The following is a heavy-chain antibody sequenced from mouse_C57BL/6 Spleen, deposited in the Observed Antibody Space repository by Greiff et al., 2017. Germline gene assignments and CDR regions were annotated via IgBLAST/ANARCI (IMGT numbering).Heavy chain of an antibody. CDR1: GFTFSDYG. CDR2: ISSGSSTI. V-gene: IGHV5-17*01. CDR3: ARLAPRAMDY. J-gene: IGHJ4*01. Sequence: DVKLVESGGGLVKPGGSLKLSCAASGFTFSDYGLHWVRQAPEKGLEWVAYISSGSSTIYYADTVKGRFTISRDNAKNTLFLQMTSLRSEDTAMYYCARLAPRAMDYWGQGTSVTVSS.